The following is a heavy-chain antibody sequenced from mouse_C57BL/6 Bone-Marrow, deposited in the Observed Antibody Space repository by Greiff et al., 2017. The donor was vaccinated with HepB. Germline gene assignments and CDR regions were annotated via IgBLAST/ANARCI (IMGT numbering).Heavy chain of an antibody. J-gene: IGHJ3*01. V-gene: IGHV1-81*01. D-gene: IGHD1-1*01. CDR1: GYTFTSYG. Sequence: VQLQQSGAELARPGASVKLSCKASGYTFTSYGISWVKQRTGQGLEWIGEIYPRMGNTYYNEKFKGKATLTADKSSSTAYMELRSLTSEDSAVYFCARVSYYGSSLAWFAYWGQGTLVTVSA. CDR2: IYPRMGNT. CDR3: ARVSYYGSSLAWFAY.